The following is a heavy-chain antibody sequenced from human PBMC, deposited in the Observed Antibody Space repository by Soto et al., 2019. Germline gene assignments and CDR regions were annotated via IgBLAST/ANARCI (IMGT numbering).Heavy chain of an antibody. CDR3: ARQPTTGDTDLWFDP. CDR2: IFYSGST. J-gene: IGHJ5*02. D-gene: IGHD2-21*01. V-gene: IGHV4-39*01. CDR1: VGSISTSRSY. Sequence: PSETLSLTCNVSVGSISTSRSYWAWIRQPPGKGLEWLANIFYSGSTYYNPSLASRVTVSVDTSKNEFSLKLRSVTAADTAVYYCARQPTTGDTDLWFDPWGQGTLVTVSS.